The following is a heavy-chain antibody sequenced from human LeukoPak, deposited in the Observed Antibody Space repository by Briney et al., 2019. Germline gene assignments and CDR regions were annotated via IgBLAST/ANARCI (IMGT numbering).Heavy chain of an antibody. CDR1: GYTFISYA. CDR2: INAGNGNT. J-gene: IGHJ4*02. CDR3: ARGLGYSGYDMVPGY. V-gene: IGHV1-3*03. Sequence: GASVKVSCKASGYTFISYAVHWVRQAPGQRLEWMGWINAGNGNTKYSQEFQGRVTITRDTSASAAYMELSSLRSEDMAVYYCARGLGYSGYDMVPGYWGQGTLVTVSS. D-gene: IGHD5-12*01.